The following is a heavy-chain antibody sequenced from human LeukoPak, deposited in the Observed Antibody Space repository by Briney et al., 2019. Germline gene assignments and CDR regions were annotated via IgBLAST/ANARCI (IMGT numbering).Heavy chain of an antibody. D-gene: IGHD3-22*01. CDR3: AKRRGDHYDSSGYRYYYYYMDI. V-gene: IGHV3-23*01. CDR1: GFTFSDSA. Sequence: GGSLRLSCAASGFTFSDSAMSWVRQAPGEGLECVSGISGSGGSTYYADSVKGRFTISRDNSKNTLYLQMNSLRAEDTAGYYCAKRRGDHYDSSGYRYYYYYMDIWGKGTTVTVSS. J-gene: IGHJ6*03. CDR2: ISGSGGST.